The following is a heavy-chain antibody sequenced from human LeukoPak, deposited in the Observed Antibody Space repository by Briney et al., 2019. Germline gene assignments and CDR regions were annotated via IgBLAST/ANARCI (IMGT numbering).Heavy chain of an antibody. CDR3: AKDRGDYTNWFDP. CDR2: IRYDGSNK. Sequence: PGGSLRLSCAASGFTFSDYAMHWVRQAPGKGLEWVAFIRYDGSNKYYADSVKGRFTISRDNSKNTLYLQMNSPRPEDTAIYYCAKDRGDYTNWFDPWGQGTLVTVSS. V-gene: IGHV3-30*02. CDR1: GFTFSDYA. D-gene: IGHD4-17*01. J-gene: IGHJ5*02.